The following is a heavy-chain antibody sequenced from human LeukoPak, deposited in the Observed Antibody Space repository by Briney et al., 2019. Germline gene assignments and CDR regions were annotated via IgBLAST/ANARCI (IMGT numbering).Heavy chain of an antibody. D-gene: IGHD1-26*01. CDR3: ARHSIVGATYFDY. J-gene: IGHJ4*02. CDR2: INHSGST. Sequence: KPSETLSLTCAVYGGSFSGYYWSWIRQPPGKGLEWIGEINHSGSTNYNPSLKSRVTISVDTSKNQFSLKLSSVTAADTAVYYCARHSIVGATYFDYWGQGTLVTVSS. V-gene: IGHV4-34*01. CDR1: GGSFSGYY.